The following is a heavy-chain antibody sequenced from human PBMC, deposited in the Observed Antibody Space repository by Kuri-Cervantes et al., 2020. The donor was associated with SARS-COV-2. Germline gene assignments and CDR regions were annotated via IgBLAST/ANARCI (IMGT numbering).Heavy chain of an antibody. Sequence: SETLSLTCTVSGGSISSYYWSWIRQPAGKGLEWIGRIYTSGSTNYNPSLKSRVTMSVDTSKNQSSLKLSSVTAADTAVYYCARDPGIAVAGGFDYWGQGTLVTVSS. V-gene: IGHV4-4*07. CDR2: IYTSGST. CDR1: GGSISSYY. D-gene: IGHD6-19*01. CDR3: ARDPGIAVAGGFDY. J-gene: IGHJ4*02.